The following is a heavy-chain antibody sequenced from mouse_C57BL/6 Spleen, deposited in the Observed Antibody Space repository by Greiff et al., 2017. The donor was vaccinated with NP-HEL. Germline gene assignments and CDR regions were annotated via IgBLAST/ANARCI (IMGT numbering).Heavy chain of an antibody. Sequence: QVQLKESGPELVKPGASVKISCKASGYAFSSSWMNWVKQRPGKGLEWIGRIYPGDGDTNYNGKFKGKATLTADKSSSTAYMQLSSLTSEDSAVYFCARERGDYDEGFDYWGQGTTLTVSS. CDR3: ARERGDYDEGFDY. D-gene: IGHD2-4*01. V-gene: IGHV1-82*01. CDR2: IYPGDGDT. J-gene: IGHJ2*01. CDR1: GYAFSSSW.